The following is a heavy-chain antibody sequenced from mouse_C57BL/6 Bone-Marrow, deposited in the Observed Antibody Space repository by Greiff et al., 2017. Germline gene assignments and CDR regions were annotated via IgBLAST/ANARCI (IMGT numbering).Heavy chain of an antibody. CDR3: VRRDYYGSSYYDY. CDR2: IDPSDSEP. J-gene: IGHJ2*01. CDR1: GYTFTSYW. V-gene: IGHV1-52*01. Sequence: VQLQQPGAELVRPGSSVKLSCKASGYTFTSYWMHWVKQRPIQGLEWIGNIDPSDSEPHYNQKFKDKATLTVDKSSSTAYMQLSSLTSEDSAVYYCVRRDYYGSSYYDYWGQGTTLTVSS. D-gene: IGHD1-1*01.